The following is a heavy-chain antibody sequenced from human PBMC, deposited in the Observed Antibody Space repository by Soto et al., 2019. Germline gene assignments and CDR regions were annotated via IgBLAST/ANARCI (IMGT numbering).Heavy chain of an antibody. V-gene: IGHV3-23*01. CDR1: GFTFSSYA. CDR3: AKDKARYSGSYSY. CDR2: ISGSGGRT. D-gene: IGHD1-26*01. J-gene: IGHJ4*02. Sequence: EVQLLESGGGLVQPGGSLRLSCAASGFTFSSYAMSWVRQAPGKGLEWVSAISGSGGRTYYADSVKGRFTISRDNSKNTLYLQMNSLRAEDTAVYYCAKDKARYSGSYSYWGQGTLVTVSS.